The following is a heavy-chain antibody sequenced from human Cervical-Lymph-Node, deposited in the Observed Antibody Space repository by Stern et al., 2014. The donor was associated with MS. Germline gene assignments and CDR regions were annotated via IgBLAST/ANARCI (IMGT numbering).Heavy chain of an antibody. V-gene: IGHV4-4*02. D-gene: IGHD2/OR15-2a*01. J-gene: IGHJ2*01. CDR1: GGSVSSNW. CDR2: IYHSGAS. Sequence: QVQLQESGPGLVKPSGTLSLTCAVSGGSVSSNWWSWVRQSPGKGLEWIGNIYHSGASNYRPSLRSRVSISLDNSKNPLSLHLTSVTAADTAVYYCARERQQYCNSEGCSYWYFDLWGRGTLVTVSS. CDR3: ARERQQYCNSEGCSYWYFDL.